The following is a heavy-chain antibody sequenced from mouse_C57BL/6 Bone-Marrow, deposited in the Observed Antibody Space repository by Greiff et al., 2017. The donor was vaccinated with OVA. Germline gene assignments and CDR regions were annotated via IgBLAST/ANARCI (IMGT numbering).Heavy chain of an antibody. CDR3: AREDDYDGRAAWFAY. CDR2: IYPRSGNT. CDR1: GYTFTSYG. J-gene: IGHJ3*01. Sequence: QVQLQQSGAELARPGASVKLSCKASGYTFTSYGISWVKQRTGQGLEWIGEIYPRSGNTYYNEKFKGKATLTADKSSSTAYMELRSLTSEDSAVYFGAREDDYDGRAAWFAYWGQGTLVTVSA. V-gene: IGHV1-81*01. D-gene: IGHD2-4*01.